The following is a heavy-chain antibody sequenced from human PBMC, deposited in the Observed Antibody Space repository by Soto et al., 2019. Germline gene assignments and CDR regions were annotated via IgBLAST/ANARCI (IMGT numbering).Heavy chain of an antibody. CDR3: ARWGEGQQLVSSGMDV. J-gene: IGHJ6*02. CDR2: TYYRSKWYN. D-gene: IGHD6-13*01. V-gene: IGHV6-1*01. Sequence: SQTLSLTCAISGDSVSSNSAAWNWIRQSPSRGLEWLGRTYYRSKWYNDYAVSVKSRITISPDTSKNQFSLQLNSVTPEDTAVYYCARWGEGQQLVSSGMDVWGQGTTVTVSS. CDR1: GDSVSSNSAA.